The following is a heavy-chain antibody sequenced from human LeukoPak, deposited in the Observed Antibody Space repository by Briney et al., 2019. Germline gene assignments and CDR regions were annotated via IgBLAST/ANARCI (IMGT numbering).Heavy chain of an antibody. D-gene: IGHD5-18*01. V-gene: IGHV4-61*02. Sequence: SETLSLTCTVSGGSITSSNYYWSWIRQPAGKGLEWIGRIYTSGSTNYNPSLKSRVTISVDTSKNQFSLKLSSVTAVDTAVYYCARDRVDTANDAFDIWGQGTVVTVSS. J-gene: IGHJ3*02. CDR3: ARDRVDTANDAFDI. CDR2: IYTSGST. CDR1: GGSITSSNYY.